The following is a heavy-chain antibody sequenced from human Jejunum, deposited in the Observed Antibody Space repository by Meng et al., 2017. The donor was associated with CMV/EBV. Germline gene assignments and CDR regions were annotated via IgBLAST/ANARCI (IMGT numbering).Heavy chain of an antibody. CDR1: RGSLSFYY. D-gene: IGHD3-22*01. V-gene: IGHV4-4*07. CDR2: IFTTGST. J-gene: IGHJ4*02. CDR3: VRETDMTVGPHFDY. Sequence: QMQLQESGAGLLKPSETLSLTCTVSRGSLSFYYWSWIRKPAGKGLEWIGRIFTTGSTNYHPSLKSRVTMSVDTSKNQISLRLTSVTAADTAIYYCVRETDMTVGPHFDYWGQGALVTVSS.